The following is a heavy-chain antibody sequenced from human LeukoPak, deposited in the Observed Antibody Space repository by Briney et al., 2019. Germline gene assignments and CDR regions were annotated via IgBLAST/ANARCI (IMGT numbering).Heavy chain of an antibody. CDR2: INHSGST. V-gene: IGHV4-34*01. D-gene: IGHD6-19*01. CDR1: GFTFSNYA. CDR3: ARQHSSGWYVGYYYYMDV. J-gene: IGHJ6*03. Sequence: PGGSLRLSCEASGFTFSNYAMNWVRQPPGKGLEWIGEINHSGSTNYNPSLKSRVTISVDTSKNQFSLKLSSVTAADTAVYYCARQHSSGWYVGYYYYMDVWGKGTTVTVSS.